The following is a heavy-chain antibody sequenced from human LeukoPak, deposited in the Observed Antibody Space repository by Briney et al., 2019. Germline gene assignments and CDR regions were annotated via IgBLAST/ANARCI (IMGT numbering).Heavy chain of an antibody. J-gene: IGHJ6*03. V-gene: IGHV4-59*01. CDR1: GGSISSYY. CDR2: IYYSGST. CDR3: ARETIFGVVKYMDV. Sequence: SETLSLTCTVSGGSISSYYWSWIRQPPGKGLEWIGYIYYSGSTNYNPSLKSRVTISVDTSKSQFSLKLSSVTAADTAVHYCARETIFGVVKYMDVWGKGTTVTVSS. D-gene: IGHD3-3*01.